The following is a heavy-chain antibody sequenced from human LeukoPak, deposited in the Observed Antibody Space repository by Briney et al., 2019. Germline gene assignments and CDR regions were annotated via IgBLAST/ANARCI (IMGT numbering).Heavy chain of an antibody. CDR2: MKVDGSDI. Sequence: PGGSLRLSCGASGFTFTNDFMTWVRQAPGKGLEWVANMKVDGSDIHYVDSVKGRFTISRDSAKNSLYLQMNSLRAEDTAVYYCARAYCSGGSCYLTRFDYWGQGTLVTVSS. J-gene: IGHJ4*02. CDR3: ARAYCSGGSCYLTRFDY. CDR1: GFTFTNDF. D-gene: IGHD2-15*01. V-gene: IGHV3-7*01.